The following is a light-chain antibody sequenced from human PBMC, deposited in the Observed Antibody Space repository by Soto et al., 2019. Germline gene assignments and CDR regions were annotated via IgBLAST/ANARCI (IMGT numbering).Light chain of an antibody. CDR2: DVS. V-gene: IGLV2-14*01. Sequence: QSALTQSASVSGSPGQSITISCTGTSSDVGGYNYVSWYQQHPGKAPKLLIYDVSYRPSGVSDRFSGSKSGNTASLTISGLQAEDEADDYCSSYTGRNTYVFGPGTKVTVL. J-gene: IGLJ1*01. CDR3: SSYTGRNTYV. CDR1: SSDVGGYNY.